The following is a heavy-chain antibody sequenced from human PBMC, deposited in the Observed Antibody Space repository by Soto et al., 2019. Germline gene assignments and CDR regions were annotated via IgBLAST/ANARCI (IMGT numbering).Heavy chain of an antibody. CDR1: DGSISTYDW. CDR2: MFHSGGA. CDR3: ATGNVDSMLEY. D-gene: IGHD3-3*01. Sequence: PSETLSLTCVVSDGSISTYDWWTWVRQPPGKGLEWIGKMFHSGGADYSPSLKSRVTISADSSKNHFSLRLTAVTAADTAVYYCATGNVDSMLEYWGQEPRSPSPQ. V-gene: IGHV4-4*02. J-gene: IGHJ4*01.